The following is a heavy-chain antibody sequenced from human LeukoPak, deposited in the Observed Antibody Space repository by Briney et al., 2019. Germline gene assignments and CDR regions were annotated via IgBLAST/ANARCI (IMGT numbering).Heavy chain of an antibody. CDR3: ASEVEALLDH. J-gene: IGHJ4*02. V-gene: IGHV3-30*03. CDR2: TSYEGNGT. CDR1: GFSVSKSV. D-gene: IGHD2-15*01. Sequence: PGGSLRLSCAASGFSVSKSVMYWLRQAPGMGLDWVAATSYEGNGTFYAGSVKGRFTMSRDNANNMVYLQMNSLRQEDTALYYCASEVEALLDHWGQGTLVTVSS.